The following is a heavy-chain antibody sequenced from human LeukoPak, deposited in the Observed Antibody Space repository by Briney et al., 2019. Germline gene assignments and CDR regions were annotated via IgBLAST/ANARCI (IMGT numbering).Heavy chain of an antibody. J-gene: IGHJ4*02. V-gene: IGHV3-9*01. D-gene: IGHD5-18*01. Sequence: GRSLRLSCAASGFTLDDYAMHWVRQVPGKGLEWVSGISWNSGSIGYADSVKGRFTISRDNARNSLYLQMNSLRAEDTALYYCAKDYTAMVRGVDYWGQGTLVTVSS. CDR1: GFTLDDYA. CDR3: AKDYTAMVRGVDY. CDR2: ISWNSGSI.